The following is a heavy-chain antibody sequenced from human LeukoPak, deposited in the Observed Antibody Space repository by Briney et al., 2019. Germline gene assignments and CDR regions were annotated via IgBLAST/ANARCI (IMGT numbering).Heavy chain of an antibody. D-gene: IGHD3-10*02. Sequence: SETLSLTCAVYGGSFSGYYWSWIRQPPGKGLEWIGEINHSGSTNYNPSLKSRVTISVDTSKNQFSLKLSSVTAADTAVYYCARDDRVEGGENWFDPWGRGTLVIVSS. V-gene: IGHV4-34*01. CDR2: INHSGST. CDR1: GGSFSGYY. J-gene: IGHJ5*02. CDR3: ARDDRVEGGENWFDP.